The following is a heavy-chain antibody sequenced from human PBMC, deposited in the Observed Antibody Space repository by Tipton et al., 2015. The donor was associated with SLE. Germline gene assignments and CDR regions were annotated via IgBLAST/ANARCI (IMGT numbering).Heavy chain of an antibody. D-gene: IGHD3-3*01. Sequence: QLVQSGAEVKKPGASVKVSCKASGYTFTSYGISWVRQAPGQGLEWMGWISAYNGNTNYAQKLQGRVTMTTDTSTSTAYMEPRGLRSDDTAVYYCARGYGGVRYYDFLCGCLYYFDDWGRGGLVIVSS. V-gene: IGHV1-18*01. J-gene: IGHJ4*02. CDR2: ISAYNGNT. CDR3: ARGYGGVRYYDFLCGCLYYFDD. CDR1: GYTFTSYG.